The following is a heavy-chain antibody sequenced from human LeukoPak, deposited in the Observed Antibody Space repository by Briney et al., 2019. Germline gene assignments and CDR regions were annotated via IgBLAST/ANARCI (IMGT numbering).Heavy chain of an antibody. CDR3: ARDRYHYDSSGYYQLDY. J-gene: IGHJ4*02. D-gene: IGHD3-22*01. CDR1: GGSFSGYY. CDR2: ISTSGST. V-gene: IGHV4-4*07. Sequence: PSETLSLTCAVYGGSFSGYYWSWIRQPAGKGLEWIGRISTSGSTNYNPSLKSRVTMSVDTSKNQFSLKLSSVTAADTAVYYCARDRYHYDSSGYYQLDYWGQGTLVTVSS.